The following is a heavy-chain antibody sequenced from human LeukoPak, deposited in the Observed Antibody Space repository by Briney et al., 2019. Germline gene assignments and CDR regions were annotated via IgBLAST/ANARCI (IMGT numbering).Heavy chain of an antibody. CDR2: IYYSGST. CDR1: GGSISSCGYY. Sequence: SETLSLTCTVSGGSISSCGYYWSWIRQHPGKGLEWIGYIYYSGSTYYNPSLKSRVTMSVDRSKNQFSLKLSSVTAADTAVYYCARGSGLRSNYEFWGQGTLVTVSS. CDR3: ARGSGLRSNYEF. V-gene: IGHV4-31*03. D-gene: IGHD4-11*01. J-gene: IGHJ4*02.